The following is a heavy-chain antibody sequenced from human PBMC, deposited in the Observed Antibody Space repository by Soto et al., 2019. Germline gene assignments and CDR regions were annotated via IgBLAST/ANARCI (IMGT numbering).Heavy chain of an antibody. V-gene: IGHV1-69*06. D-gene: IGHD2-2*01. Sequence: ASVKVSCKASGGTFSSYAISWVRQAPGQGLEWMGGIIPIFGTANYAQKFQGRVTITADKSTSTAYMELSSPRSEDTAVYYCARARNQIVVVPAAIYESFNYYYYGMDVGGQGTTVTVSS. CDR3: ARARNQIVVVPAAIYESFNYYYYGMDV. J-gene: IGHJ6*02. CDR2: IIPIFGTA. CDR1: GGTFSSYA.